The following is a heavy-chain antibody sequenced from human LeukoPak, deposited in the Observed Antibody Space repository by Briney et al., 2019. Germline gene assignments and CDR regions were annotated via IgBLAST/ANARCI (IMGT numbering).Heavy chain of an antibody. J-gene: IGHJ4*02. V-gene: IGHV4-61*01. CDR1: GGSISSGSYY. CDR2: IYYSGST. D-gene: IGHD3-22*01. CDR3: ARVDYDGSGYNFDY. Sequence: PSETLSLTCSVSGGSISSGSYYWSWIRQPPGKGLEWIGYIYYSGSTNYNPSLKSRVTISGDTSKNQFSLKLSSVTAADTAVYFCARVDYDGSGYNFDYWGQGTPVTVSS.